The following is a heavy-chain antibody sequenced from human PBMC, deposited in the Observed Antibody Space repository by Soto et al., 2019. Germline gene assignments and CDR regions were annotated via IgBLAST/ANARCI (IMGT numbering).Heavy chain of an antibody. J-gene: IGHJ4*02. V-gene: IGHV4-4*07. Sequence: SETLSLTCTVSGGSISSYYWSWIRQPAGKGLEWIGRIYTSGGTNYNPSLKSRVTMSVDTSKNQFSLKLSSVTAADTAVYYCAGEKGVDYYDSSGLFDYWGQGTLVTVSS. CDR1: GGSISSYY. CDR3: AGEKGVDYYDSSGLFDY. CDR2: IYTSGGT. D-gene: IGHD3-22*01.